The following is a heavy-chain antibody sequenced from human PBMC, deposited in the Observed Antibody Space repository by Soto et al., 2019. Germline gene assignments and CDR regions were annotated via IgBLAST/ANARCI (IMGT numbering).Heavy chain of an antibody. CDR1: GFSFSSYG. CDR2: IWYDGSNK. CDR3: ARTGAAGTYFDY. V-gene: IGHV3-33*01. J-gene: IGHJ4*02. Sequence: AGSVRLSXAASGFSFSSYGMPWVRQAPGKGLEWVAVIWYDGSNKYYADSVEGRFTISRDNSKNTLYLQMNSLRAEDTAVYYCARTGAAGTYFDYWGQGTLVTVSS. D-gene: IGHD6-13*01.